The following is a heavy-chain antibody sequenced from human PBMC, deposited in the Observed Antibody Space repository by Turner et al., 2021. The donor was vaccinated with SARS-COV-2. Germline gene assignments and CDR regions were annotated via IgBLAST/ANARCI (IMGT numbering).Heavy chain of an antibody. CDR1: GFTVSSNY. CDR3: ARGYSSGWYQSGAFDI. V-gene: IGHV3-53*01. J-gene: IGHJ3*02. CDR2: IYSGGST. Sequence: EVQLVASGGGLIQPGGSLRLSCAASGFTVSSNYMSWVRQAPGKGLEWVSVIYSGGSTYYADSVKGRFTISRDNAKNTLYRQMNSLRAEDTAVYYCARGYSSGWYQSGAFDIWGQGTMVTVSS. D-gene: IGHD6-19*01.